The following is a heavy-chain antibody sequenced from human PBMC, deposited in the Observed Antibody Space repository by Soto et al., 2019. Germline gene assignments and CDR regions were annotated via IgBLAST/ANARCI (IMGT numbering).Heavy chain of an antibody. V-gene: IGHV1-24*01. CDR3: ATHRDTAPPDLDY. CDR2: FDPEDGGT. J-gene: IGHJ4*02. CDR1: GYTLTELS. D-gene: IGHD5-18*01. Sequence: ASVKVSCKVSGYTLTELSMHWVRQAPGKGLEWMGGFDPEDGGTIYAQKFQGRITMTEDTSTDTAYMELSSLRSEDTAVYYCATHRDTAPPDLDYWGQGTLVTVSS.